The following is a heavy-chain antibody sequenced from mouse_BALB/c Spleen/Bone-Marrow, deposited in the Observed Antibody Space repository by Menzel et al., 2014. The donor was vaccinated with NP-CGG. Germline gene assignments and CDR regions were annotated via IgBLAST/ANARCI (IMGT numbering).Heavy chain of an antibody. CDR1: GFTFSSYA. CDR3: ARPPYYGSSEWYFDV. Sequence: DVKLVESGGGLVKPGGSLKLSCAASGFTFSSYAMSWVRQTPEKRLEWVATFSSGGSYTYYPDSVKGRFTISRDNAKNTLYLQMSSLRSEDTAMYYCARPPYYGSSEWYFDVWGAGTTVTVSS. J-gene: IGHJ1*01. CDR2: FSSGGSYT. V-gene: IGHV5-9-3*01. D-gene: IGHD1-1*01.